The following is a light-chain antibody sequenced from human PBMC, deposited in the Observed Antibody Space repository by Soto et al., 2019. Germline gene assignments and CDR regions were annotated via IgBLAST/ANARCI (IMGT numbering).Light chain of an antibody. V-gene: IGLV2-11*01. J-gene: IGLJ2*01. Sequence: QSALTQPRSVSGSPGQSVTISCTGTSSDVGGYHFVSWYQQHPGKAPKLMIYDVTKRPSGVPDRFSGSKSDNTASLTISGLQAEDEADYYCCSYAGSYTLVFGGGTKLTVL. CDR2: DVT. CDR3: CSYAGSYTLV. CDR1: SSDVGGYHF.